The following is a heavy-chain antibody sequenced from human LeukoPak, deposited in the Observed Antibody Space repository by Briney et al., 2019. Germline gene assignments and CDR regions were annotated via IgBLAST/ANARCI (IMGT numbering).Heavy chain of an antibody. Sequence: PSETLSLTCTVSGGSISYYYWSWIRQSPGKGLEWIGYIYYSGTTNYNPSLKSRVTISVDKSKNQSSLQLRSVTAADTAVYYCAREDPQTTVPEGMDVWGQGTTVTVSS. V-gene: IGHV4-59*01. J-gene: IGHJ6*02. D-gene: IGHD4-17*01. CDR3: AREDPQTTVPEGMDV. CDR2: IYYSGTT. CDR1: GGSISYYY.